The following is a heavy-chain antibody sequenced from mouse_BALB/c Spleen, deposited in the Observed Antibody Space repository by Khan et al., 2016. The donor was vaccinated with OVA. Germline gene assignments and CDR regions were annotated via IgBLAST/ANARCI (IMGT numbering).Heavy chain of an antibody. V-gene: IGHV5-6-4*01. Sequence: EVALVESGGGLVRPGGSLKLSCAASGFSFSSYSMSWVRQTPEKRLEWVATISSGGSYTYYPDSVKGRFTISRDNAKNTLYLQVNSLRSEDTAMYYCAGDRGYYGSSPYFDYWGQGTTLTVSS. CDR3: AGDRGYYGSSPYFDY. CDR2: ISSGGSYT. CDR1: GFSFSSYS. J-gene: IGHJ2*01. D-gene: IGHD1-1*01.